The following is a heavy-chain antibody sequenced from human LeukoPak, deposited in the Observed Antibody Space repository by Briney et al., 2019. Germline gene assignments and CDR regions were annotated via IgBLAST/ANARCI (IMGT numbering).Heavy chain of an antibody. CDR2: ISWNSGSI. CDR3: AKEGYSGYEH. D-gene: IGHD5-12*01. Sequence: GRSLRLSCAASGFTFDDYAMHWVRPAPGKGLEWVSDISWNSGSIGYADSVKGRFTISRDNAKNSLYLQMNSLRAEDMALYYCAKEGYSGYEHWGQGTLVTVSS. J-gene: IGHJ1*01. V-gene: IGHV3-9*03. CDR1: GFTFDDYA.